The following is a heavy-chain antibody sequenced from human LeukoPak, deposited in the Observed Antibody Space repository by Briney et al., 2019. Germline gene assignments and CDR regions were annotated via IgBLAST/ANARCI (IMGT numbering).Heavy chain of an antibody. Sequence: GESLKISCKGSGYSFTSYWIGWVRQMPGKGLEWMGIIYPGDSDTRYSPSFQGQVTISADKSISTAYLQWSSLKASDTAMYYCARHEYRSSTSCYSFDYWGQGTLVTVSS. CDR3: ARHEYRSSTSCYSFDY. J-gene: IGHJ4*02. D-gene: IGHD2-2*01. CDR2: IYPGDSDT. CDR1: GYSFTSYW. V-gene: IGHV5-51*01.